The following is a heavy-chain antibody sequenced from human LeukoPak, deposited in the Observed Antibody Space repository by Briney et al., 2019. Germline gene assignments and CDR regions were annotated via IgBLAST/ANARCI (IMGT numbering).Heavy chain of an antibody. J-gene: IGHJ6*04. CDR2: ISNDGSNK. CDR1: GFTFNSYG. D-gene: IGHD3-10*01. V-gene: IGHV3-30*18. Sequence: WMSLRLYSAASGFTFNSYGMHRLPHAPGNELKGVAVISNDGSNKYYADSVKGPFTISRDNSQNTLYLQMNSLRAEDTAVYYCAKDPYGSGRRYGMDVWGKGTTVTVSS. CDR3: AKDPYGSGRRYGMDV.